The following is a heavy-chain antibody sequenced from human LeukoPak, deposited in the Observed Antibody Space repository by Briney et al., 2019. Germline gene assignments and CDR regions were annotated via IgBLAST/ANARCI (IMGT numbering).Heavy chain of an antibody. D-gene: IGHD3-22*01. Sequence: GGSLRLSCAASGFTFGDYDLNWVRQAPGKGLEWVSGISWNGRNTAYAESLKGRFTISRDNAKNSLYLQMNSLRAGDTAFYYCARVQQYDKFDYWGQGTLVTVSS. CDR1: GFTFGDYD. CDR3: ARVQQYDKFDY. V-gene: IGHV3-20*04. CDR2: ISWNGRNT. J-gene: IGHJ4*02.